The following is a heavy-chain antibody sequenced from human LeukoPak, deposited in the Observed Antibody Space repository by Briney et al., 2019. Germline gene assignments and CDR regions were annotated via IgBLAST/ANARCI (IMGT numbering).Heavy chain of an antibody. CDR3: ARRAAHGGWRFDY. D-gene: IGHD6-19*01. CDR1: RDSITSSDYH. CDR2: IYYSGNT. Sequence: SETLSLTCTVSRDSITSSDYHWDWIRQPPGKGLEWIGTIYYSGNTYYNPSPDSRATTSVDASKTQFSLKLRSVTAADTAVYHCARRAAHGGWRFDYWGQGTLVAVSS. V-gene: IGHV4-39*01. J-gene: IGHJ4*02.